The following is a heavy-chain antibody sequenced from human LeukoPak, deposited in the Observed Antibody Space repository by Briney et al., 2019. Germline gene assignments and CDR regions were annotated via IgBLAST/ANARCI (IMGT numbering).Heavy chain of an antibody. V-gene: IGHV3-23*01. CDR2: IGGSALDT. D-gene: IGHD1-26*01. CDR3: VKEGLILGPSQFDY. Sequence: PGGSLRLSCAASGFIFKSYAMSWVRQTPAEGLEWVAAIGGSALDTYYPDSVKGRFIISRDNTRNTLYLQMSSLRAEDTAVYFCVKEGLILGPSQFDYWGQGTLVTVSS. CDR1: GFIFKSYA. J-gene: IGHJ4*02.